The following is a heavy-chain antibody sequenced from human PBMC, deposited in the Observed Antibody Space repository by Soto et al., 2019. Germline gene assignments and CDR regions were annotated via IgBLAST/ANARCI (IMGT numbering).Heavy chain of an antibody. J-gene: IGHJ4*02. CDR3: ARVSESGDFDY. CDR2: IYYSGST. Sequence: PSETLSLTCTVSGGSISSYYWSWIRQPPGKGLEWIGYIYYSGSTNYNPSLKSRVTISVDTSKNQFSLKLSSVTAADTAVYYCARVSESGDFDYWGQGTLVTVSS. CDR1: GGSISSYY. D-gene: IGHD3-10*01. V-gene: IGHV4-59*01.